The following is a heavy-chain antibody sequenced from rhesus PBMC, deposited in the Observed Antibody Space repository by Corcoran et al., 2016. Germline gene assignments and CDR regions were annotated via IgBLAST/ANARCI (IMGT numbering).Heavy chain of an antibody. CDR3: TRFAAAGHFDY. CDR2: ISWNSGSI. CDR1: GFMFDDYA. J-gene: IGHJ4*01. D-gene: IGHD6S26*01. V-gene: IGHV3-134*01. Sequence: EVQLVESGGALAQPGGSLRLSCAASGFMFDDYAMSWVRPAPGKGLGWVSRISWNSGSIYYADSVKGRFTISGDNAKNSLFLQMDRLRAEDTAVYYCTRFAAAGHFDYWGQGVLVTVSS.